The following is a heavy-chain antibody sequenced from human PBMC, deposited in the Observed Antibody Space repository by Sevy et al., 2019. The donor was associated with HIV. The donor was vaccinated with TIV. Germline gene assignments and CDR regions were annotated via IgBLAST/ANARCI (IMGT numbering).Heavy chain of an antibody. J-gene: IGHJ6*02. CDR1: GFTFSSYG. Sequence: GGSLRLSCAASGFTFSSYGMHWVRQAPGKGLEWVAFIRYDGSNKYYADSVNGRFTISRDNSKNTLYLQMNSLRAEDTAVYYCAKAVAAAGPLLGMDVWGQGTTVTVSS. CDR3: AKAVAAAGPLLGMDV. D-gene: IGHD6-13*01. CDR2: IRYDGSNK. V-gene: IGHV3-30*02.